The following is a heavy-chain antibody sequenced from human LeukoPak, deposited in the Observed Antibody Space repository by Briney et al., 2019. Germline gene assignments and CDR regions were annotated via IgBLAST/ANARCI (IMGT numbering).Heavy chain of an antibody. D-gene: IGHD6-13*01. Sequence: ASVKVSCKGSGYTFTSCNINWVRQATGQGLEWMGWMNPNSGNTGYAQKFQGRVTMTRNTSISTAYMELSSLRSEDTAVYYCARFSQLAYSTDPWGQGTLVTVSS. CDR1: GYTFTSCN. CDR3: ARFSQLAYSTDP. J-gene: IGHJ5*02. CDR2: MNPNSGNT. V-gene: IGHV1-8*01.